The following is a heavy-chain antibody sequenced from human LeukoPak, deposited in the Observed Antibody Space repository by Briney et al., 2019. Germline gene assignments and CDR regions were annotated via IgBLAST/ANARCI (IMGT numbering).Heavy chain of an antibody. V-gene: IGHV1-18*01. CDR3: ARDLETVDSGHVIEEDDAFDL. J-gene: IGHJ3*01. Sequence: GASVKVSCKASGYTFTSYGISWVRQAPGQGLEWMGWISGYTGNTNYAQELQGRVTMPTDTSTSTAYMELRSLRSDDTAVYYCARDLETVDSGHVIEEDDAFDLWGQGTMVTVSS. CDR1: GYTFTSYG. CDR2: ISGYTGNT. D-gene: IGHD5-12*01.